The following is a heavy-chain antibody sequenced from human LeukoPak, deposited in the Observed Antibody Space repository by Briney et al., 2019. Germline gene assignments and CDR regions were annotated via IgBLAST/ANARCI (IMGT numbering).Heavy chain of an antibody. CDR2: INPNSGGT. J-gene: IGHJ6*02. D-gene: IGHD1/OR15-1a*01. Sequence: ASVKVSCKASGYTFIGYYMHWVRQAPGQGLEWMGRINPNSGGTNYAQKFQGRVTMTRDTSISTAYMELSRLRSDDTAVYYCARSGIPGNTHYYYGMDVWGQGTTVTVSS. CDR3: ARSGIPGNTHYYYGMDV. V-gene: IGHV1-2*06. CDR1: GYTFIGYY.